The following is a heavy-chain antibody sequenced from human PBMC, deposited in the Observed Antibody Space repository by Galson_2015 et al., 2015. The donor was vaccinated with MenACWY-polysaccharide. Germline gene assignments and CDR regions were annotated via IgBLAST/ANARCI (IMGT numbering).Heavy chain of an antibody. CDR2: IKSDGNST. CDR3: ARAGDCGSTSCYTDY. CDR1: GFTFSGYW. Sequence: SLRLSCAASGFTFSGYWMHWVRQAPGKGLVWVSRIKSDGNSTSYADSVRGRFTISRDNAKNTLYLQMNSLRAVDTAIYYCARAGDCGSTSCYTDYWSQGTLVTVSS. D-gene: IGHD2-2*02. J-gene: IGHJ4*02. V-gene: IGHV3-74*01.